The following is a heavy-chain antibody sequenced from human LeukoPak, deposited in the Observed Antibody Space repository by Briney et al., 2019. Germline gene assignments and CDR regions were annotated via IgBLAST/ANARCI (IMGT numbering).Heavy chain of an antibody. Sequence: GGPLRLSCAASGFTFSSYSMNWVRPAPGKGLEWVSSISSSSSYIYYADSVKGRFTISRDNAKNSLYLQMNSLRAEDTAVYYCARCPYRYYDSSGYSNRFDYWGQGTLVTVSS. D-gene: IGHD3-22*01. J-gene: IGHJ4*02. CDR2: ISSSSSYI. CDR3: ARCPYRYYDSSGYSNRFDY. V-gene: IGHV3-21*01. CDR1: GFTFSSYS.